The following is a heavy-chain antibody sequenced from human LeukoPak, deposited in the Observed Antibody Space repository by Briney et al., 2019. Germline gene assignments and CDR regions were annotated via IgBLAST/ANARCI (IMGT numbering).Heavy chain of an antibody. CDR1: GFTFSSYA. CDR3: AKKFLPVSNSGVFFVN. Sequence: GGSLRLSCAASGFTFSSYAISWVRQAPGKGLEWVSGISYSGDSTNYADSVKGRFTISTDNSKNMLYLQMDSLRAEDTAVYYCAKKFLPVSNSGVFFVNWAQGTRVTVSS. CDR2: ISYSGDST. D-gene: IGHD1-26*01. J-gene: IGHJ4*02. V-gene: IGHV3-23*01.